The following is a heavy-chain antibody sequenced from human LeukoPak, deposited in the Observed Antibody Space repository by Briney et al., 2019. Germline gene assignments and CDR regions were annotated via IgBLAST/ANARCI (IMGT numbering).Heavy chain of an antibody. J-gene: IGHJ4*02. D-gene: IGHD4-11*01. CDR3: ARDWRNDYSNL. Sequence: SETLSLTCAVSGGSISSSNWWSWVRQPPGKGLEWIGSIYYSGSTYYNPSLKSRVTISVDTSKNQFSLKLSSVTAADTAVYYCARDWRNDYSNLWGQGTLVTVSS. CDR2: IYYSGST. CDR1: GGSISSSNW. V-gene: IGHV4-4*02.